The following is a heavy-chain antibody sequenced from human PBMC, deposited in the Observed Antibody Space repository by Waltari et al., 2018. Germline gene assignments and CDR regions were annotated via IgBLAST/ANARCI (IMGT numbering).Heavy chain of an antibody. CDR1: GFTFSYHA. Sequence: QVQLVESGGGVVHPGRSLRPSCEASGFTFSYHAMHWVRQAPGKGVEWVAGNSYGGSDEYYADSVRGRFTISRDDSKDTVNLQMNSLRPEDTAVYYCARDGPLQIQSWYSFDYWGQGTLVTVSS. CDR3: ARDGPLQIQSWYSFDY. CDR2: NSYGGSDE. J-gene: IGHJ4*02. D-gene: IGHD5-18*01. V-gene: IGHV3-30*07.